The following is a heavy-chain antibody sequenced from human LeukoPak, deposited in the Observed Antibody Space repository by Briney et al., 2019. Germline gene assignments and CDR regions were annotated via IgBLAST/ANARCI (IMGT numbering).Heavy chain of an antibody. Sequence: ASVKVSCKASGYTFTSYGISWVRQAPGQGLEWMGWISAYNGNTNYAQQLQGRVTMTTDTSTSTAYMELRSLRSDDTAVYYCARDLGKLEPQYYFDYWGQGTLVTVSS. J-gene: IGHJ4*02. CDR3: ARDLGKLEPQYYFDY. CDR1: GYTFTSYG. CDR2: ISAYNGNT. V-gene: IGHV1-18*01. D-gene: IGHD1-1*01.